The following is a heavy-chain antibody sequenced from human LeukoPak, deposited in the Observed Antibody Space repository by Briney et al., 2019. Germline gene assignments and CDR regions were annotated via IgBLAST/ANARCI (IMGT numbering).Heavy chain of an antibody. CDR3: AKHRFESGGYHSTD. Sequence: GGSLRLSCAASGFTFSSYAMSWVRQGPGKGLAWVSTISGGSGSTYCADSVKGRFTISRDNSKNTLYLQMNSLRDEDTAVYYCAKHRFESGGYHSTDWGQGTLVTVSS. CDR2: ISGGSGST. CDR1: GFTFSSYA. J-gene: IGHJ4*02. V-gene: IGHV3-23*01. D-gene: IGHD3-22*01.